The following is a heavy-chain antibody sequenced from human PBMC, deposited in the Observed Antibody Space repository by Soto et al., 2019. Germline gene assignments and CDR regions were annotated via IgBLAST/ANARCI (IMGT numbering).Heavy chain of an antibody. D-gene: IGHD2-2*01. CDR3: ARVSSSLVVVPDYGMDA. J-gene: IGHJ6*02. V-gene: IGHV1-18*04. CDR1: GYTFVSHG. Sequence: QAHLEQSGGEVREPVASVKVSCKATGYTFVSHGISWVRQAPGQGLEWMGWIRPKNDNTKYAQNFQDRVTLTTDTFTSTAYMDLRSLRSDDTAVYYCARVSSSLVVVPDYGMDAWGQGTTGIVAS. CDR2: IRPKNDNT.